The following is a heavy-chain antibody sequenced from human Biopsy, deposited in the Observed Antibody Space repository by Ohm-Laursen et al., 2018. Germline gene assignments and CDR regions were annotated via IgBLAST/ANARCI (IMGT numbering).Heavy chain of an antibody. J-gene: IGHJ4*02. V-gene: IGHV4-39*06. CDR1: GGSISSRNHY. Sequence: SDTLSLTCSVSGGSISSRNHYWGWLRQPPGKGLEWIGHVYYSGSTFYNSSLESRVTVSVDTSKNQFHLKLNSVTAADTAVYFCARDSRGGHLNTTLITGKNLDSWGQGILVTVSS. CDR2: VYYSGST. CDR3: ARDSRGGHLNTTLITGKNLDS. D-gene: IGHD3-16*01.